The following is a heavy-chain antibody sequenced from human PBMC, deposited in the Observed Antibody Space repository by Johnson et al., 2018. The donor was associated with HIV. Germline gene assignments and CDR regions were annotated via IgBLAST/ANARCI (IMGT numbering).Heavy chain of an antibody. CDR2: ISASGSNI. CDR1: GFTLSDFY. J-gene: IGHJ3*02. Sequence: VQLVESGGGLVKPGGSLRLSCAASGFTLSDFYMSWIRQAPGKGPEWISYISASGSNIYYVDSVKGRFTISRDDAKNLLFLQMNSLRAEDTAVYYCVREPRPPNAFDIWGQGTMVTVSS. CDR3: VREPRPPNAFDI. V-gene: IGHV3-11*04.